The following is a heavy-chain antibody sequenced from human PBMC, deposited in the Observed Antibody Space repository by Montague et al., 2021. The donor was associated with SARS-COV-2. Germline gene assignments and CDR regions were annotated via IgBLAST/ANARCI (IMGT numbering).Heavy chain of an antibody. CDR3: ARVEFDGGYDSVPLDV. J-gene: IGHJ6*02. CDR2: IYYSGST. D-gene: IGHD5-12*01. Sequence: TLSLTCTVSGGSISSGGYYWSWIRQHPGKGLEWIGYIYYSGSTYYXPSLKSRVTISVDTSKNQFSLKLSSVTAADKAMYYCARVEFDGGYDSVPLDVWGQGTTVTVSS. CDR1: GGSISSGGYY. V-gene: IGHV4-31*03.